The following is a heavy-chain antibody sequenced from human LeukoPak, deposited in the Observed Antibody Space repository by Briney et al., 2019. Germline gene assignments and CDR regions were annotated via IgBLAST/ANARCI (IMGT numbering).Heavy chain of an antibody. J-gene: IGHJ4*02. V-gene: IGHV4-4*07. D-gene: IGHD1-26*01. CDR3: ARGGGARDPNDY. CDR2: IYTSGST. CDR1: GFSISIYY. Sequence: SETLSLTCTVSGFSISIYYWNWLRQPAGKGLEWIGRIYTSGSTNYNPSLKSRVTISVDTSNIQFSLKLSFVPAADTAVYYCARGGGARDPNDYWGQGTLVTVSS.